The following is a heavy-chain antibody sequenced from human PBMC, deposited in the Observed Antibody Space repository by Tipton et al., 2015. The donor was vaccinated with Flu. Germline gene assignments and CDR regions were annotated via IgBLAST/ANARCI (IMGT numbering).Heavy chain of an antibody. CDR1: GYTFTSYN. J-gene: IGHJ3*01. V-gene: IGHV1-46*01. D-gene: IGHD4-23*01. CDR3: ARDKDGGTYTFDV. Sequence: QLVQSGAEVKKPGASVKVSCKASGYTFTSYNMHWVRQAPGQGLEWMGIIYPAGGGISYAQKFQGRVIMTRDRSTGTVDMELSSLRSDDTAMYYCARDKDGGTYTFDVWGEETMVTVSS. CDR2: IYPAGGGI.